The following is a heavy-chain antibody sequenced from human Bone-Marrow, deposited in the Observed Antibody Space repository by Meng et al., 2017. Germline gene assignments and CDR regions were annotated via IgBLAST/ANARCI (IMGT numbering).Heavy chain of an antibody. CDR1: GFTFDDYA. V-gene: IGHV3-9*01. CDR2: ISWNSGSI. D-gene: IGHD6-13*01. J-gene: IGHJ6*02. CDR3: ARVGGYSSSSQPYYYYGMDV. Sequence: SLKISCAASGFTFDDYAMHWVRQAPGKGLEWVSGISWNSGSIGYADSVKGRFTISRDNAKNSLYLQMNSLRAEDTAVYYCARVGGYSSSSQPYYYYGMDVWGQGTTVTVSS.